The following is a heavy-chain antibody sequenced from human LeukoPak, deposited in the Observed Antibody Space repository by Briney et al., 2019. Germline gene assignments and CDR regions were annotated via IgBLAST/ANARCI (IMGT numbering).Heavy chain of an antibody. Sequence: PSETLSLTCAVSGGSISSGGYSWGWLRQPPGKGLEWIGYIYHSGSTYYNPSLKSRVTISVDRSKNQFSLKLSSVTAADTAVYYCARKLGARRDAFDIWGQGTMVTVSS. D-gene: IGHD7-27*01. J-gene: IGHJ3*02. V-gene: IGHV4-30-2*01. CDR1: GGSISSGGYS. CDR3: ARKLGARRDAFDI. CDR2: IYHSGST.